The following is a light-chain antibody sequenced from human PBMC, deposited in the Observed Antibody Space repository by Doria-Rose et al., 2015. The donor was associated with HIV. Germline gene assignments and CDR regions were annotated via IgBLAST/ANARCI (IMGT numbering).Light chain of an antibody. Sequence: IQMAQSPSSFSASTGDRVTITCRASQGISSYLAWYQQKPGKAPNLLIYAASTLQSGVPSRFGGSGSGADFTLTISCLQSEDFATYYCQQYYSYPRAFGQGTRLEIK. CDR3: QQYYSYPRA. CDR2: AAS. J-gene: IGKJ5*01. V-gene: IGKV1-8*01. CDR1: QGISSY.